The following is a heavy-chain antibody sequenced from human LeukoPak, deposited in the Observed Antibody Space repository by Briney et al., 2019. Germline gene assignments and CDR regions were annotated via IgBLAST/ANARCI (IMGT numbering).Heavy chain of an antibody. CDR3: ARKYSNSSPFDY. J-gene: IGHJ4*02. D-gene: IGHD6-6*01. CDR2: ISPSGGST. CDR1: GYTFTSYY. Sequence: EASVKVSCKTSGYTFTSYYMHWVRQAPGQGLEWMGIISPSGGSTTYAQKFRGRVTMTRDTSTSTVYMELSSLRSEDTAMYYCARKYSNSSPFDYWGQGTLVTVSS. V-gene: IGHV1-46*01.